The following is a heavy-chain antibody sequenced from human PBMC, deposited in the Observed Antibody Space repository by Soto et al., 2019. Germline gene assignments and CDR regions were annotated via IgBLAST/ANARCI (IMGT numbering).Heavy chain of an antibody. V-gene: IGHV6-1*01. Sequence: SQTLSLTCAISGDSVSSNNAAWNWIRQSPSRGREWLGRTYYRSKWYNDYAVAVKSRITINPATSKNQFSLQLNSVTPEDTAAYYCARGVAAPTWGNDYGMDVWGQGTTVTVSS. J-gene: IGHJ6*02. D-gene: IGHD6-19*01. CDR1: GDSVSSNNAA. CDR3: ARGVAAPTWGNDYGMDV. CDR2: TYYRSKWYN.